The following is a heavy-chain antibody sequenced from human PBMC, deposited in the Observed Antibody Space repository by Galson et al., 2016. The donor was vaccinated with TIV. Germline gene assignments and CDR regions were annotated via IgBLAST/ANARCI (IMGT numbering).Heavy chain of an antibody. CDR2: VYAGGST. Sequence: SETLSLTCTVSGDALSSDNYYWSWVRQPAGKGLGWIGRVYAGGSTIYTPSLMSRLTISVDTSKNQLSLKLTSVTAADTAIYYCAREGAVRWPSNGFDIWGQGTLVTISS. V-gene: IGHV4-61*10. J-gene: IGHJ3*02. CDR1: GDALSSDNYY. D-gene: IGHD4-23*01. CDR3: AREGAVRWPSNGFDI.